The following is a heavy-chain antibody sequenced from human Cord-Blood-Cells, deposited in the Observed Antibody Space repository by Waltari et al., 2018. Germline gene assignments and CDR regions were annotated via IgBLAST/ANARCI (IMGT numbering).Heavy chain of an antibody. D-gene: IGHD3-9*01. V-gene: IGHV4-34*01. CDR3: ATTYYDILTGYYDY. J-gene: IGHJ4*02. Sequence: QVQLQQWGAGLLKPSETLSLTCAVYGGSFSGYYWSWIRQPPGKGLEWIGEINHSGSTNSSPSLKSRVTISVDTSKNQFSLKLSSVTAADTAVYYCATTYYDILTGYYDYWGQGTLVTVSS. CDR2: INHSGST. CDR1: GGSFSGYY.